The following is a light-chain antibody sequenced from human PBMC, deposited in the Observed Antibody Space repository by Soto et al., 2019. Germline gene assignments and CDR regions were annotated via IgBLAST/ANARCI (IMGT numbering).Light chain of an antibody. V-gene: IGLV2-14*03. J-gene: IGLJ1*01. Sequence: QSVLTQPASVSGSPGQSITISCTGTSSVVGAYNYVSCYQHHPGKVPQLMIYDVSNRPSGVSNRFSGSKSGNTASLTISGLQADDEADYYCSSYTSSNTYVFGTGTKVTVL. CDR3: SSYTSSNTYV. CDR1: SSVVGAYNY. CDR2: DVS.